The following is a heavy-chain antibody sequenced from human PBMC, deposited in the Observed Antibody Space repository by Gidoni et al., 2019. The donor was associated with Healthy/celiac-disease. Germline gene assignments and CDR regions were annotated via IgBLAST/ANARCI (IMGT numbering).Heavy chain of an antibody. V-gene: IGHV3-33*01. J-gene: IGHJ4*02. Sequence: QVQLVESGGGVVQPGRSLRLSCAASGFTFSSSGMHWVRQAPGKGLEWVAVIWYDGSNKYYADSVKGRFTISRDNSKNTLYLQMNSLRAEDTAVYYCARDPEVGYNSSGYYFDYWGQGTLVTVSS. D-gene: IGHD3-22*01. CDR1: GFTFSSSG. CDR3: ARDPEVGYNSSGYYFDY. CDR2: IWYDGSNK.